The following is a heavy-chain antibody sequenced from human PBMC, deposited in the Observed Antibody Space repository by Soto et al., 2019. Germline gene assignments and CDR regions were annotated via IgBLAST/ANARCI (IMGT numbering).Heavy chain of an antibody. CDR1: GGSISSGGYY. J-gene: IGHJ6*02. CDR3: ARVSGRYSSYYYGMDV. Sequence: SETLSLTCTVSGGSISSGGYYWSWIRQHPGKGLEWIGYIYYSGSTYYNPSLKSRVTISVDTSKNQFSLKLSSVTAADTAVYYCARVSGRYSSYYYGMDVWGQGTTVTVSS. CDR2: IYYSGST. V-gene: IGHV4-31*03. D-gene: IGHD1-26*01.